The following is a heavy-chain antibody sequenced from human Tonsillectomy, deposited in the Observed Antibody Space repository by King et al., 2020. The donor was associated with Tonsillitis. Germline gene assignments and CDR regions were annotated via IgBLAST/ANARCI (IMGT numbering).Heavy chain of an antibody. CDR1: GFTFSSYG. J-gene: IGHJ4*02. V-gene: IGHV3-30*18. Sequence: VQLVESGGGVVQPGKSLRLSCEVSGFTFSSYGMHWVRQAPGKGLEWVAVISYDGSNKYYADSVKGRFTISRDNSKNTLYLQMNSLRAEDTAVYYCAKRGTIGEYGNSHYFDYWGQGTLVTVSA. CDR2: ISYDGSNK. D-gene: IGHD4-11*01. CDR3: AKRGTIGEYGNSHYFDY.